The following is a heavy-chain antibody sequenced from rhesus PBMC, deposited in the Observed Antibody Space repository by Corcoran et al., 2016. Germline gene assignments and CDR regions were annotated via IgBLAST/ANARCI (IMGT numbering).Heavy chain of an antibody. CDR3: ASRSSGSYYDY. V-gene: IGHV1-200*01. Sequence: QVQLVQSGAEVKKPGASVKLSCKASGYTFTSYSINWVRQAPGKGLEGRDCNNPSNGTTGHAQKFQGGVTMTRDTSTSTAYMELSSLRSEDTAVYYCASRSSGSYYDYWGQGVLVTVSS. CDR1: GYTFTSYS. J-gene: IGHJ4*01. D-gene: IGHD3-16*01. CDR2: NNPSNGTT.